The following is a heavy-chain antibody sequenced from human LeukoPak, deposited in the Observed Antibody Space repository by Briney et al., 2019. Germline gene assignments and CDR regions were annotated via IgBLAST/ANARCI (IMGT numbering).Heavy chain of an antibody. CDR1: GGSISSGIYY. CDR2: IYYRGNT. D-gene: IGHD4-23*01. V-gene: IGHV4-39*01. Sequence: SETLSLTCTVSGGSISSGIYYWAGIRQPPGKGLEWIGSIYYRGNTYYNPSLKSRVTLSVDTSKNQFSLNLSSVTAADTAVYYCARHGDGGPAEYFRHWGQGTLVTVSS. CDR3: ARHGDGGPAEYFRH. J-gene: IGHJ1*01.